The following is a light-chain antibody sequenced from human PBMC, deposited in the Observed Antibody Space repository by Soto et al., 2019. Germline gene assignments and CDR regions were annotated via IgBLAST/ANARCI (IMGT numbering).Light chain of an antibody. J-gene: IGLJ3*02. CDR3: QSYDNSLSGYWV. Sequence: QSVLTQPPSVSGAPGQRVTISCTGSSSNIGAGYDVHWYQQVPGTAPKLLIYGNNNRPSGVPDRFSGSKSGTSASLAITGLQAEDEADYYCQSYDNSLSGYWVFGGGTKLTVL. CDR2: GNN. V-gene: IGLV1-40*01. CDR1: SSNIGAGYD.